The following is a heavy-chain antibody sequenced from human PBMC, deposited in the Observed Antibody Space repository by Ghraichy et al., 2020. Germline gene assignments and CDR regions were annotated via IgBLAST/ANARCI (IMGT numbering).Heavy chain of an antibody. J-gene: IGHJ5*02. V-gene: IGHV3-9*01. CDR2: ISYNSGVA. CDR1: GFSFEDYA. CDR3: TKATVTTVSGGWFDA. D-gene: IGHD4-17*01. Sequence: LSLTCAASGFSFEDYAMHWVRQVSGKGLEWVAAISYNSGVAFYADSVKGRFTISRDNAGNSLYLLMTRLRGEDTAFYYCTKATVTTVSGGWFDAWGQGTLVTVSS.